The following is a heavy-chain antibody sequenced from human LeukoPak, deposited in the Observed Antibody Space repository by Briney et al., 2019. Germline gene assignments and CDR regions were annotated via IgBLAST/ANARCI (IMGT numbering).Heavy chain of an antibody. V-gene: IGHV3-53*01. J-gene: IGHJ4*02. D-gene: IGHD3-3*01. CDR2: IHSGGTT. Sequence: GGSLRLSCAASGFAVTNTFMTWVRQAPGKGLEWVSVIHSGGTTDYAGSVKGRFTISRDNSKNTLYLQMNSLRAEDTAVYYCAKDREEGTIPGYFDYWGQGTLVTVSS. CDR1: GFAVTNTF. CDR3: AKDREEGTIPGYFDY.